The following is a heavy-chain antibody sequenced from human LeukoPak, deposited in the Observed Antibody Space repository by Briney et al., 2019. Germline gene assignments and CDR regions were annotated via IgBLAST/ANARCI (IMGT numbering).Heavy chain of an antibody. J-gene: IGHJ4*02. D-gene: IGHD2-15*01. CDR3: ARDMLYCSGGSCYSSDRFDY. CDR1: GYTFTGYY. V-gene: IGHV1-2*02. CDR2: INRNSGGT. Sequence: ASVKVSCKASGYTFTGYYMHWVRQAPGQGLEWMGWINRNSGGTNYAQKFQGRVTMTRDTSISTAYMELSRLRSDDTAVYYCARDMLYCSGGSCYSSDRFDYWGQGTLVTVSS.